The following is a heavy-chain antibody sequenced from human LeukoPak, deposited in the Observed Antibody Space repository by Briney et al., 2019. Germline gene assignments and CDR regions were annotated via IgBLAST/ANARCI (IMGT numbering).Heavy chain of an antibody. CDR3: AKDLKADGYNHYYFDY. V-gene: IGHV3-23*01. D-gene: IGHD5-24*01. CDR1: GLSVSSNF. J-gene: IGHJ4*02. Sequence: PGGSLRLSCAATGLSVSSNFMSWVRQAPGKGLERVSAMSGSGASTYSADSVKGRFTISRDNSKNTLYLQMNSLRAEDTAVYYCAKDLKADGYNHYYFDYWGQGTLVTVSS. CDR2: MSGSGAST.